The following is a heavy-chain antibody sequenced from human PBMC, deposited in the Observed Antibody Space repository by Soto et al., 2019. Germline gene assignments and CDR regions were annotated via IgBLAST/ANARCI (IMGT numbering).Heavy chain of an antibody. J-gene: IGHJ4*02. CDR1: GGSISSDDYY. CDR2: IYYSGST. V-gene: IGHV4-30-4*02. Sequence: SETLSLTCTVSGGSISSDDYYWSWIRQPPGKGLESIGYIYYSGSTYYNPSLKSRVTISIDTSKNQFSLKLSSVTAADTAVYYCARDSPTTYILDYWGQGTLVTVSS. CDR3: ARDSPTTYILDY. D-gene: IGHD1-1*01.